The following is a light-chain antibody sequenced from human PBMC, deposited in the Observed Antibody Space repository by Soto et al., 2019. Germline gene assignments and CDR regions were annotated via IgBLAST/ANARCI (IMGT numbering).Light chain of an antibody. CDR3: QPYNSYWT. J-gene: IGKJ1*01. Sequence: DIQMTQSPSTLSASVGDRVTITCRASQSIDSWLAWYQHKPGKAPKLLIFKASTLETGVPSRFSGSGSETEFTLTISSLQPDDSATYYCQPYNSYWTFGQGTKVDIK. CDR2: KAS. CDR1: QSIDSW. V-gene: IGKV1-5*03.